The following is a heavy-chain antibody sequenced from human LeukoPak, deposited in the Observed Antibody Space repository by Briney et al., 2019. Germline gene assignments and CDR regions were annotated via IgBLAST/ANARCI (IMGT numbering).Heavy chain of an antibody. CDR2: IIPILGIA. V-gene: IGHV1-69*04. J-gene: IGHJ4*02. CDR3: ASCVTSSGGSCFTFDY. CDR1: GGTFRSYA. D-gene: IGHD2-15*01. Sequence: SVKVSCKASGGTFRSYAISWVRQAPGQGLEWMGRIIPILGIANYAQKFQGRVTITADKSTSTAYMELSSLRSEDTAVYYCASCVTSSGGSCFTFDYWGQGTLVTVSS.